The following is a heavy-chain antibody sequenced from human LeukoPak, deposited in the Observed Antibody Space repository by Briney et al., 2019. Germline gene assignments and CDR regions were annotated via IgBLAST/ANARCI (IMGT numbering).Heavy chain of an antibody. Sequence: GGSLRLSCAASGFTFSSYSMNWVRQAPGKGPEWVSSISSSSSYIYYADSVKGRFTISRDNAKNSLYLQMNSLRAEDTAVYYCARSHTAMVLDYWGQGTLVTVSS. D-gene: IGHD5-18*01. V-gene: IGHV3-21*01. CDR3: ARSHTAMVLDY. CDR1: GFTFSSYS. J-gene: IGHJ4*02. CDR2: ISSSSSYI.